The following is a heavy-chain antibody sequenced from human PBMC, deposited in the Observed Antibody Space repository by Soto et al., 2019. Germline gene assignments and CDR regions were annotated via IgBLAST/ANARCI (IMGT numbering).Heavy chain of an antibody. Sequence: ASVKVSCKASGYTFTSYYIHLVRQAPGQGLEWMGIINPSGDSTSYAQKFQGRVTMTRDTSTSTVYMELSSLRSEDTAVYCCASGSYSYGMDVWGQGTTVTVSS. D-gene: IGHD1-26*01. CDR1: GYTFTSYY. J-gene: IGHJ6*02. CDR3: ASGSYSYGMDV. CDR2: INPSGDST. V-gene: IGHV1-46*03.